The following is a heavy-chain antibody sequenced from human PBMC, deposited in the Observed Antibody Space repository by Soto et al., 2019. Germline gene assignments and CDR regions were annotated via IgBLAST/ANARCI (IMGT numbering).Heavy chain of an antibody. CDR2: IYYSGST. D-gene: IGHD6-19*01. Sequence: QVQLQESGPGLVKPSQTLSLTCTVSGGSISSGGYYWSWIRQHPGKGLAWIGYIYYSGSTYYNPSLKSRVTISVDTSKNQFSLKLSSVTAADTAVYYCAREVPASIAVAGTVDYWGQGTLVTVSS. CDR1: GGSISSGGYY. V-gene: IGHV4-31*03. CDR3: AREVPASIAVAGTVDY. J-gene: IGHJ4*02.